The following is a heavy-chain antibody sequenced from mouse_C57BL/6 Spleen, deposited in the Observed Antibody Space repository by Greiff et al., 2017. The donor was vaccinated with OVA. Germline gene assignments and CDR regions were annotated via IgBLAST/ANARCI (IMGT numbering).Heavy chain of an antibody. J-gene: IGHJ4*01. D-gene: IGHD1-1*01. V-gene: IGHV1-82*01. CDR2: IYPGDGDT. Sequence: QVTLKVSGPELVKPGASVKISCKASGYAFSSSWMNWVKQRPGKGLEWIGRIYPGDGDTNYNGKFKGKATLTADKSSSTAYMQLSSLTSEDSAVYFCARSYYYGSSYNYAMDYWGQGTSVTVSS. CDR1: GYAFSSSW. CDR3: ARSYYYGSSYNYAMDY.